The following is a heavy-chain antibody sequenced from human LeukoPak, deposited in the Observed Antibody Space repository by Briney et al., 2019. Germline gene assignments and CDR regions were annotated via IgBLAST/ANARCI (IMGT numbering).Heavy chain of an antibody. Sequence: PGGSLRLSCAASGFTFSTYWMHWVRQAPGKGLVWVSRFNSDGRSAYYADSVKGRFTISRDNAKNTLYLQMNSLRAEDTAVYYCARDVSAVAGPYWYFDLWGRGTLVTVSS. J-gene: IGHJ2*01. D-gene: IGHD6-19*01. CDR1: GFTFSTYW. CDR3: ARDVSAVAGPYWYFDL. CDR2: FNSDGRSA. V-gene: IGHV3-74*01.